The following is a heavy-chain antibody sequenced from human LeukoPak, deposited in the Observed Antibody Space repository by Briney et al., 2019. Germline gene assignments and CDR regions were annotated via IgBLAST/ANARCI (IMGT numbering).Heavy chain of an antibody. CDR2: ISSDGSRV. CDR1: GFTFSDYW. V-gene: IGHV3-74*01. D-gene: IGHD3-10*01. J-gene: IGHJ4*02. Sequence: GGSLRLSCAASGFTFSDYWMHWVRQAPGKGLVWVSRISSDGSRVTYADSVKGRFTISRDTSKNTLYLQMNSLRAEDTAVYYCAKDMGSRAFFDYWGQGTLVTVSS. CDR3: AKDMGSRAFFDY.